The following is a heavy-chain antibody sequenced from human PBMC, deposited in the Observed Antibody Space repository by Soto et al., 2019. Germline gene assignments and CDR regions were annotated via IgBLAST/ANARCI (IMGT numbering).Heavy chain of an antibody. D-gene: IGHD1-20*01. V-gene: IGHV3-30*03. CDR2: ISSNGLTT. CDR3: ASRITAGY. CDR1: GFTFSNSG. J-gene: IGHJ4*02. Sequence: GGSLRLSCAVSGFTFSNSGMHWVRQAPGKGLEWVALISSNGLTTYYADSVKGRFTISRDNSTDTLYLQMDSLRPEDTALYYCASRITAGYWGQGTLVTVSS.